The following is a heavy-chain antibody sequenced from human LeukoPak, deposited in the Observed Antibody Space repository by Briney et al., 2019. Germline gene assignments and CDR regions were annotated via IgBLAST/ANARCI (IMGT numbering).Heavy chain of an antibody. CDR3: ARDLGYYFDSSGPNFDD. Sequence: ASVKVSCKASGYTFTSYGISWVRQATGQGLEWMGWMNPNSGNTGYAQKFQGRVTMTRDTSINTAYMELSSLRSEDTAVYYCARDLGYYFDSSGPNFDDWGQGTLVTVSS. J-gene: IGHJ4*02. D-gene: IGHD3-22*01. CDR1: GYTFTSYG. V-gene: IGHV1-8*02. CDR2: MNPNSGNT.